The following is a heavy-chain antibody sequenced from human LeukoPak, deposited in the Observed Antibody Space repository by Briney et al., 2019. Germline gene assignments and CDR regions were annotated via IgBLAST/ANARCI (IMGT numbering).Heavy chain of an antibody. Sequence: SVKVSCKASGGTFSSYAISWVRQAPGQGLEWMGGIIPIFGTANYAQKFQGRVTITADESTSTAYMELSSLRSEDTAVYYCARVLDVAGYSSSWYGGTGAFDIWGQGTMVTVSS. D-gene: IGHD6-13*01. CDR2: IIPIFGTA. CDR1: GGTFSSYA. V-gene: IGHV1-69*13. J-gene: IGHJ3*02. CDR3: ARVLDVAGYSSSWYGGTGAFDI.